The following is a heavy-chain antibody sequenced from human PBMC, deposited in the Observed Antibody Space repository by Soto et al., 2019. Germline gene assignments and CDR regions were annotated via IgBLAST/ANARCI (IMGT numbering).Heavy chain of an antibody. CDR2: IYNSGST. V-gene: IGHV4-31*03. D-gene: IGHD3-10*01. CDR1: GGSISSGDYY. Sequence: QVQLQESGPGLVKPSQTLSLTCTVSGGSISSGDYYWSWIRQHPGEGLEWIGYIYNSGSTYYNPSLKRRVNISIDTSKNQFSLKLSSVTAADTAVYYCARASWAGALGPNYWGQGTLVTVSS. J-gene: IGHJ4*02. CDR3: ARASWAGALGPNY.